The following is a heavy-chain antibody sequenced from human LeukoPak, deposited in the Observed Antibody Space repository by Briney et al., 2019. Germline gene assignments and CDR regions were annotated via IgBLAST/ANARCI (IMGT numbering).Heavy chain of an antibody. D-gene: IGHD3-10*01. Sequence: GGSLRLSCAASGFTFSTYRMSWVRQAPGKGLEWVANIKQDGSEKHYVDSVKGRFTISRDNAKNSLYLQMNTLRVEDTAIYYCVRVTLYYYDSESYYFFEHWGQGTPVTASS. CDR2: IKQDGSEK. CDR3: VRVTLYYYDSESYYFFEH. J-gene: IGHJ4*02. V-gene: IGHV3-7*01. CDR1: GFTFSTYR.